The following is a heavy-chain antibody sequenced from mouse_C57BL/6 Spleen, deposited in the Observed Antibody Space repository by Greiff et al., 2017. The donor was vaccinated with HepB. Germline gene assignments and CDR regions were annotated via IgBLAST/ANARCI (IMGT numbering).Heavy chain of an antibody. V-gene: IGHV1-55*01. CDR1: GYTFTSYW. CDR3: AREDPGYWYFDV. J-gene: IGHJ1*03. CDR2: IYPGSGST. Sequence: VQLQQSGAELVKPGASVKMSCKASGYTFTSYWITWVKQRPGQGLEWIGDIYPGSGSTNYNEKFKSKATLTVDTSSSTAYMQLSSLTSEDSAVYYCAREDPGYWYFDVWGTGTTVTVSS.